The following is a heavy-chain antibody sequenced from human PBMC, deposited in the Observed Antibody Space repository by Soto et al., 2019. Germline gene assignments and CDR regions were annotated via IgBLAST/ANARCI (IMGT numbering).Heavy chain of an antibody. Sequence: EVQLVESGGGLVQPGGSLRLSCAASGFDFNSKSMNWVRQAPGQGLEWISDINQGSTAAHYADSVKGRFTISRDNAKNALYLQMNSLRAEDTAMYYCTSSTSPDTYWGQGTLVTVSS. CDR2: INQGSTAA. CDR1: GFDFNSKS. D-gene: IGHD2-2*01. CDR3: TSSTSPDTY. V-gene: IGHV3-48*01. J-gene: IGHJ4*02.